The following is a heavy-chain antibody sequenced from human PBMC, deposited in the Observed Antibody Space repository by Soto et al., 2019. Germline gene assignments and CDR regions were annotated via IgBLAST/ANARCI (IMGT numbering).Heavy chain of an antibody. CDR2: IYHSGST. V-gene: IGHV4-4*02. J-gene: IGHJ4*02. CDR1: GGSISSSNW. Sequence: SETLSLTCAVSGGSISSSNWWSWVRQPPGKGLEWIGEIYHSGSTNYNPSLKSRVTISVDKSKNQFSLKLSSVTAADTAVYYCAILQQLVFGSHPPEDYFDYWGQGTLVTVSS. D-gene: IGHD6-13*01. CDR3: AILQQLVFGSHPPEDYFDY.